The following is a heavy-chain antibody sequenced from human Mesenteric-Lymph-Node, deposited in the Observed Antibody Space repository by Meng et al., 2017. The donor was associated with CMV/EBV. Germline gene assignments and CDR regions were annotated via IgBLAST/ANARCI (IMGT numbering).Heavy chain of an antibody. CDR2: IDYSGST. J-gene: IGHJ4*02. CDR1: GGSISSSYYY. D-gene: IGHD5-12*01. Sequence: GSLRLSCSVSGGSISSSYYYWGWIRQPPGKGLEWIVSIDYSGSTNYNPSLKSRVTISVDTSKNQFSLKLSSVTAADTAVYYCARGWRATINYWGQGTLVTVSS. CDR3: ARGWRATINY. V-gene: IGHV4-39*07.